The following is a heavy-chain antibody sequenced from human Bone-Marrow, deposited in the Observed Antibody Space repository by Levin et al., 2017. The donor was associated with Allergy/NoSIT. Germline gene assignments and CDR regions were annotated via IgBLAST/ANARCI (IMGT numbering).Heavy chain of an antibody. CDR3: TRLHCSHNCYPGD. V-gene: IGHV4-59*08. D-gene: IGHD2-15*01. CDR1: GGSISGYY. CDR2: IYYTGSA. J-gene: IGHJ4*02. Sequence: SETLSLTCTVSGGSISGYYGSWIRQPPGGGLEWIGYIYYTGSAQYNPSLKSRVAISVDTSRDQFSLELNSVTAADKAVYFCTRLHCSHNCYPGDWSQGILVTVSS.